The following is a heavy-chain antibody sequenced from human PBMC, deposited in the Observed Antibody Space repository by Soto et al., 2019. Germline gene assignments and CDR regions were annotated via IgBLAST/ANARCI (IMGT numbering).Heavy chain of an antibody. J-gene: IGHJ6*04. CDR3: GRDRSRGYCGGASAHGMDV. V-gene: IGHV4-4*07. CDR1: CGSISSYY. CDR2: IYTSGST. D-gene: IGHD6-25*01. Sequence: SGTLSLTCSVSCGSISSYYWSWIRQPAGKGLEWIGRIYTSGSTNYNPSLKSRVTMSVDTSKNQFSLKLSSVTAADTAVYYCGRDRSRGYCGGASAHGMDVPGTGPT.